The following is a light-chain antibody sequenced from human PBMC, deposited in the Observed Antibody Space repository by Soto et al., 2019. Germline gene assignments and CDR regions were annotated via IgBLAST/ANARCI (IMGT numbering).Light chain of an antibody. CDR1: QSVSSSY. Sequence: EIVLTQSPGTLSLSPGERATLSCRASQSVSSSYLAWYQQKPGQAPRLLIYGASSSATGIPDRFSGSGSGKDFTLTISILDPDDFAVYYCQQYGSSPYTFGQGTKLEIK. CDR2: GAS. J-gene: IGKJ2*01. CDR3: QQYGSSPYT. V-gene: IGKV3-20*01.